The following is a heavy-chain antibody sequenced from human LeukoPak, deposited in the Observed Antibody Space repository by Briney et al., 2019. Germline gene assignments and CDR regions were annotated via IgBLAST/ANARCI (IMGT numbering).Heavy chain of an antibody. CDR1: GFPFSSYA. CDR2: ISGSGDST. J-gene: IGHJ4*02. V-gene: IGHV3-23*01. Sequence: GGSLRLSCAASGFPFSSYAMTWVRQSPGKGLEWVASISGSGDSTYYADSVKGRFTISRDNAKNSLYLQMNSLRAEDTAVYYCAYGTSRKYYFDYWGQGTLVTVSS. CDR3: AYGTSRKYYFDY. D-gene: IGHD1-1*01.